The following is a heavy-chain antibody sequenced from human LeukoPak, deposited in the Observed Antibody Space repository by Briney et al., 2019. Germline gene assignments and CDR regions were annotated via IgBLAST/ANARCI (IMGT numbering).Heavy chain of an antibody. CDR1: GGSISSYY. D-gene: IGHD3-10*01. CDR2: IYYRGST. CDR3: AKSNGYGLVDI. V-gene: IGHV4-59*08. J-gene: IGHJ3*02. Sequence: PSETLSLTCTLSGGSISSYYWSWFRQSPGKGLEWIGYIYYRGSTDYSPSLKSRVTISLDTSRNQFSLRLNSVTAADTAVYYCAKSNGYGLVDIWGQGTMVTVSS.